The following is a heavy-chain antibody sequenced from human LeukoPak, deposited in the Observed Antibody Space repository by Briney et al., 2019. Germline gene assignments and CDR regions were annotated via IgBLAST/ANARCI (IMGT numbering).Heavy chain of an antibody. Sequence: PGGSLRLSCAASGFTFSSYWMHWVRQAPGKGLVWVSHINTDGRITSYADSVKGRFTISRDNAKNTLYLQVNSLRAEDTAVYYCASGWEPQRYCGQGTLVTVSS. V-gene: IGHV3-74*01. D-gene: IGHD1-26*01. CDR3: ASGWEPQRY. CDR2: INTDGRIT. CDR1: GFTFSSYW. J-gene: IGHJ4*01.